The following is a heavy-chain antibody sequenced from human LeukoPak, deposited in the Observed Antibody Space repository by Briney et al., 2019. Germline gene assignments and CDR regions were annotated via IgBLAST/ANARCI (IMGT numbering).Heavy chain of an antibody. V-gene: IGHV4-59*01. CDR1: GASINGYY. CDR2: IYSSGST. J-gene: IGHJ6*03. CDR3: ARRYSYGTYYYYYYMDV. D-gene: IGHD5-18*01. Sequence: SETLSLTCTVSGASINGYYWSWIRQPPGKGLEWIGYIYSSGSTNYNPSLKSRVTISVDTSKNQFSLKLTSMTAADTAVYYCARRYSYGTYYYYYYMDVWGKGTTVTVSS.